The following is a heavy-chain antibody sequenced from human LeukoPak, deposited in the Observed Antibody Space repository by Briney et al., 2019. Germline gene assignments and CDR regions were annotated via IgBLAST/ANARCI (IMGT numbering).Heavy chain of an antibody. CDR3: ARLDIIGIAAALDP. CDR1: GGTFSSYA. CDR2: IIPIFGTA. D-gene: IGHD6-13*01. V-gene: IGHV1-69*01. J-gene: IGHJ5*02. Sequence: VASVKVSCKASGGTFSSYAISWVRQAPGQGLEWMGGIIPIFGTANYAKKVQGRVTITGDEATSTAYMELSSLRSEDTAVYYCARLDIIGIAAALDPWGQGTLVTVSS.